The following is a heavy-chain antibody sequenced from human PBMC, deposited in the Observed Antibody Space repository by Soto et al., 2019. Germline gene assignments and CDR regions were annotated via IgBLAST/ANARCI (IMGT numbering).Heavy chain of an antibody. CDR3: AREGSGKDWRFDP. V-gene: IGHV1-18*01. J-gene: IGHJ5*02. D-gene: IGHD1-1*01. CDR1: GYTFTKYG. CDR2: ISAYNGNT. Sequence: GASVKVSCKASGYTFTKYGISWVRQAPGQGLEWMGWISAYNGNTEYAQNLQGRVTMTTEKSTSTAYMELRSLRSDDTAVYYCAREGSGKDWRFDPWGQGTQVTVSS.